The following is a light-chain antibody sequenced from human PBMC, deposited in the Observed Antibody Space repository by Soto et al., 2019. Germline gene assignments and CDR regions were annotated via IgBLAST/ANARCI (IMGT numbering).Light chain of an antibody. CDR2: EVS. J-gene: IGLJ3*02. V-gene: IGLV2-14*01. CDR1: SSDIGGYNY. CDR3: SSYTSTNPWV. Sequence: QSALTQPASVSGSPGQSITISCTGTSSDIGGYNYVSWYQQHPGKAPKLIIYEVSNRPSGVSAHFSGSKSGNTASLTISGLQAADEADYYCSSYTSTNPWVFGGGTKLTVL.